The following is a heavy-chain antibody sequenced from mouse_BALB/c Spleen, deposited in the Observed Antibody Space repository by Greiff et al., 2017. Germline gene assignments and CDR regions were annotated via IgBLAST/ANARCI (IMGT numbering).Heavy chain of an antibody. CDR3: ARAGTPDYAMDY. D-gene: IGHD4-1*01. Sequence: VKLMESGAELVRPGTSVKISCKASGYAFTNYWLGWVKQRPGHGLEWIGDIYPGSGNTYYNEKFKGKATLTADKSSSTAYMQLSSLTSEDSAVYFCARAGTPDYAMDYWGQGTSVTVSS. J-gene: IGHJ4*01. CDR2: IYPGSGNT. V-gene: IGHV1-63*01. CDR1: GYAFTNYW.